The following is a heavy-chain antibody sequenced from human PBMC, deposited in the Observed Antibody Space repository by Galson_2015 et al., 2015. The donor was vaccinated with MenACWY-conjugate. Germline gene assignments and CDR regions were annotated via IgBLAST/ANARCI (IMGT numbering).Heavy chain of an antibody. J-gene: IGHJ4*01. CDR3: ARARYGGYGAFDY. D-gene: IGHD5-12*01. V-gene: IGHV4-59*01. CDR1: Y. Sequence: YWSWVRHSPGKGLEWIGYIFDSGISNYNPSLKSRVTTAVDTSKNQFSLKLNYVTAADTAVYYCARARYGGYGAFDYWGHGTLVTVSS. CDR2: IFDSGIS.